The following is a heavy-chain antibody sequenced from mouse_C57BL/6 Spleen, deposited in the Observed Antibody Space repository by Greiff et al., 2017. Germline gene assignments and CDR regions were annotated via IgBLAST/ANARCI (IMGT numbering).Heavy chain of an antibody. D-gene: IGHD2-5*01. CDR2: IDPSDSET. CDR1: GYTFTSYW. J-gene: IGHJ1*03. V-gene: IGHV1-52*01. Sequence: QVQLQQSGAELVRPGSSVKLSCKASGYTFTSYWMHWVKQRPIQGLEWIGNIDPSDSETHYNQKFKDKATLTVDKSSSTAYMQLSSLTSEDSAVYYCARISNHWYFDVWGTGTTVTVSS. CDR3: ARISNHWYFDV.